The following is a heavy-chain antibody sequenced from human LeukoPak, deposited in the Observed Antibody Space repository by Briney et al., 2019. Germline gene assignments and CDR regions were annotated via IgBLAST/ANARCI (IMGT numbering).Heavy chain of an antibody. Sequence: SWIRQHPGKGLEWIGYIYYSGSTYYNPSLKSRVTISVDTSKNQFSLKLSSVTAADTAVYYCASSPDSGYYYYFDYWGQGTLVTVSS. CDR3: ASSPDSGYYYYFDY. J-gene: IGHJ4*02. D-gene: IGHD3-22*01. CDR2: IYYSGST. V-gene: IGHV4-31*02.